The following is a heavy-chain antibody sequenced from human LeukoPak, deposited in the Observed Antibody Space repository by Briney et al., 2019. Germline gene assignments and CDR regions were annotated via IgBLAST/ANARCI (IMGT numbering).Heavy chain of an antibody. Sequence: ASVKVSCKASGGTFSSYAISWVRQAPGQGLEWMGGIIPIFGTANYAQKFQGRVTITADKSTSTAYKELSSLRSEDTAVYYCAREAQEAARSNHFDYWGQGTLVTVSS. V-gene: IGHV1-69*06. J-gene: IGHJ4*02. CDR3: AREAQEAARSNHFDY. CDR2: IIPIFGTA. D-gene: IGHD6-6*01. CDR1: GGTFSSYA.